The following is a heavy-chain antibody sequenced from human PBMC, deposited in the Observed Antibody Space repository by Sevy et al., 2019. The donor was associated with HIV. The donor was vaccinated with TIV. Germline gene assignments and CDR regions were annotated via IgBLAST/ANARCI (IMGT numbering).Heavy chain of an antibody. J-gene: IGHJ6*02. D-gene: IGHD4-4*01. Sequence: GGSLRLSCAASGFTFSSYAMSWVRQAPGKGLEWVSAISGSGGSTYYADSVKGGFTISRDNSKNTLYLQMNSLRAEDTAVYYCAKDRGTTVTTRYYYGMDVWGQGTTVTVSS. CDR2: ISGSGGST. CDR3: AKDRGTTVTTRYYYGMDV. V-gene: IGHV3-23*01. CDR1: GFTFSSYA.